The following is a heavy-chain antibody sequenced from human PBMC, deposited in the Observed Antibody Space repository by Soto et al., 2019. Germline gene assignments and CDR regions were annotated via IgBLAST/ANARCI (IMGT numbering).Heavy chain of an antibody. J-gene: IGHJ4*02. CDR1: GFTFSSYT. V-gene: IGHV3-30*14. CDR2: ISHDGSDK. D-gene: IGHD6-13*01. CDR3: ARVHSSSYHYFDY. Sequence: GGSLRLSCAASGFTFSSYTMHWVRQTPGKGLERVAVISHDGSDKYYADSVKGRFTISRDNSKNTLYLQMSSLRAEDTAVYYCARVHSSSYHYFDYWGQGTLVTVSS.